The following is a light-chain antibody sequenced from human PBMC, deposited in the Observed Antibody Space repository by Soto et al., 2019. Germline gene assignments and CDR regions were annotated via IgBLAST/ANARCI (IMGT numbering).Light chain of an antibody. J-gene: IGKJ5*01. Sequence: EIIMTQSPGTLSVSPGERATLSCRAAQGVTTNFAWYQQKSGQSPRLLIYDVSNRATGVPDRFSGSGSETDFTLTISGLRSEDSAVYFCQQYNNWPFSFGQGTRLESK. CDR3: QQYNNWPFS. CDR1: QGVTTN. CDR2: DVS. V-gene: IGKV3-15*01.